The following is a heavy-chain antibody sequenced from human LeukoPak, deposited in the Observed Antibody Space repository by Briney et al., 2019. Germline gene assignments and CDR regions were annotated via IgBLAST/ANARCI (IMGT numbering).Heavy chain of an antibody. J-gene: IGHJ4*02. D-gene: IGHD3-10*01. V-gene: IGHV3-23*01. Sequence: GGSLRLSCAASGFTFSSHAMSWVRQAPGKGLEWVSAISGSGGSTYYADSVKGRFTISRDNSKNTLYLQMNSLRAEDTAVYYCAKSESGSYSGDFDYWGQGTLVTVSS. CDR3: AKSESGSYSGDFDY. CDR2: ISGSGGST. CDR1: GFTFSSHA.